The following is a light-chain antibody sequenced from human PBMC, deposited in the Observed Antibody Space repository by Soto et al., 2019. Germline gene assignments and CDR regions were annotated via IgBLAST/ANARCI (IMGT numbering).Light chain of an antibody. V-gene: IGKV3-20*01. Sequence: EIVLTQSPGTLSLFPGERATLSCRASQSVSSSYLAWYQQKPGQAPRLLIYGASSRATGIPDRFSGSGSGTYFTLNISRLEPDDFAVYYCQQYGSSQTFGQGTKLEIK. J-gene: IGKJ2*01. CDR3: QQYGSSQT. CDR2: GAS. CDR1: QSVSSSY.